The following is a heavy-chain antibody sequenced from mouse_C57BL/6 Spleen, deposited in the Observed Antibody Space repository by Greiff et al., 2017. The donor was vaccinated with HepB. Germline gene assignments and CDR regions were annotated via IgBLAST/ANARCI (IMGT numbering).Heavy chain of an antibody. CDR3: ARRGSNYDWFAY. D-gene: IGHD2-5*01. CDR2: IDPSDSYT. Sequence: QVQLQQSGAELVRPGTSVKLSCKASGYTFTSYWMHWVQQRPGQGLEWIGVIDPSDSYTNYNQKFKGKATLTVDTSSSTAYMQLSSLTSEDCAVYYCARRGSNYDWFAYWGQGTLVTVSA. CDR1: GYTFTSYW. V-gene: IGHV1-59*01. J-gene: IGHJ3*01.